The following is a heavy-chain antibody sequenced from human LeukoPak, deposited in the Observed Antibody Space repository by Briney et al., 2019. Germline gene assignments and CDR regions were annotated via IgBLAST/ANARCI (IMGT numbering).Heavy chain of an antibody. CDR3: AKDFQYYYDSSGYYFDY. Sequence: GGSLTLSCTGSGFTFRGYGMHWVRQAPGKGLEWVAFIRYDGSNKYYADSVKGRFTISRDNSKNTLYLQMNSLRAEDTAVYYCAKDFQYYYDSSGYYFDYWGQGTLVTVSS. CDR2: IRYDGSNK. V-gene: IGHV3-30*02. J-gene: IGHJ4*02. CDR1: GFTFRGYG. D-gene: IGHD3-22*01.